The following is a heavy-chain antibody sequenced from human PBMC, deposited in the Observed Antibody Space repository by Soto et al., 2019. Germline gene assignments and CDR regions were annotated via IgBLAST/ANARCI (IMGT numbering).Heavy chain of an antibody. D-gene: IGHD6-6*01. J-gene: IGHJ5*02. CDR1: GFTFSSYA. CDR3: AKAGRIAARLSDNWFDP. V-gene: IGHV3-23*01. CDR2: ISGSGSST. Sequence: GESLKISCAASGFTFSSYAMSWVRQAPGKGLEWVSAISGSGSSTYYADSVKGRFTISRDNSKNTLYLQMNSLRAEDTAVYYFAKAGRIAARLSDNWFDPWGQGTLVTVSS.